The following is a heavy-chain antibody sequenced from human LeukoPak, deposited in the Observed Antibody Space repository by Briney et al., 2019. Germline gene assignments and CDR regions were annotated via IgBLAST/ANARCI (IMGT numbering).Heavy chain of an antibody. CDR2: ISSSSSYI. V-gene: IGHV3-21*01. Sequence: GGSLRLSCAASGFTFSSYSMNWVRQAPGKGLEWVSSISSSSSYIYYADSVKGRFTISRDNAKNSLYLQMNSLRAEDTAVYYCASLSPGSYYSKLSFDYWGQGTLVTVSS. CDR1: GFTFSSYS. CDR3: ASLSPGSYYSKLSFDY. J-gene: IGHJ4*02. D-gene: IGHD3-10*01.